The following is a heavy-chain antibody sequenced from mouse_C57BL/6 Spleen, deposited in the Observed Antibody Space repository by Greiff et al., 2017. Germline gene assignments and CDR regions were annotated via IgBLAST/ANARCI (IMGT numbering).Heavy chain of an antibody. V-gene: IGHV5-16*01. CDR2: INYDGSST. J-gene: IGHJ4*01. Sequence: EVQLVESEGGLVQPGSSMKLSCTASGFTFSDYYMAWVRQVPEKGLEWVANINYDGSSTYYLDSLKSRFIISRDNAKNILYLQMSSLKSEDTATYYCARTAQATFYYAMDYWGQGTSVTVSS. D-gene: IGHD3-2*02. CDR3: ARTAQATFYYAMDY. CDR1: GFTFSDYY.